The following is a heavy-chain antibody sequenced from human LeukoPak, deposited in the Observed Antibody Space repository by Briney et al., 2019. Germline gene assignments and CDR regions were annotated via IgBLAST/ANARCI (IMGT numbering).Heavy chain of an antibody. CDR1: GGSFSGYY. CDR2: INHSGST. CDR3: ARGTPDYYDSSGYYYEDAFDI. D-gene: IGHD3-22*01. V-gene: IGHV4-34*01. J-gene: IGHJ3*02. Sequence: SETLSLTCAVYGGSFSGYYWSWIRQPPGKGLEWIGEINHSGSTNYNPSLKSRVTISVDTSKNQFSLKLSSVTAADTAVYYCARGTPDYYDSSGYYYEDAFDIWGQGTMVTVSS.